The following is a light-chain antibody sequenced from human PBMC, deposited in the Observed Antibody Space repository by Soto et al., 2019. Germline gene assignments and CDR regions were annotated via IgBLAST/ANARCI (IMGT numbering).Light chain of an antibody. Sequence: DIQMTQSPSSLSASVGDRVTISCRASQTITTYLNWYQQKPGKAPQLLIYGASILQSGVPSRFNGSGSGTDFTLTISSLQPDDFATYHCQQTHSTPWTFGQGTKVEIK. CDR1: QTITTY. J-gene: IGKJ1*01. CDR2: GAS. CDR3: QQTHSTPWT. V-gene: IGKV1-39*01.